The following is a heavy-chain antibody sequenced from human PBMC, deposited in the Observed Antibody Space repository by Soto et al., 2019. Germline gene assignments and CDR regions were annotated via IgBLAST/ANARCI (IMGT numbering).Heavy chain of an antibody. Sequence: SVKVSCKASGGTFSSYAISWVRQAPGQGLEWTGGIIPIFGTANYAQKFQGRVTITADESTSTAYMELSSLRSEDTAVYYCARDSRNREWLGGMDVWGQGTTVPVSS. D-gene: IGHD3-3*01. CDR2: IIPIFGTA. V-gene: IGHV1-69*13. CDR1: GGTFSSYA. CDR3: ARDSRNREWLGGMDV. J-gene: IGHJ6*02.